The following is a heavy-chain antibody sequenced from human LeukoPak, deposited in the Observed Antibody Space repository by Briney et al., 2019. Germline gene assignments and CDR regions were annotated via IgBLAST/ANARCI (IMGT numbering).Heavy chain of an antibody. D-gene: IGHD3-22*01. CDR2: IIPIFGTA. CDR1: GGTFSSYA. J-gene: IGHJ4*02. V-gene: IGHV1-69*05. Sequence: ASVKVSCKASGGTFSSYAISWVRQAPGQGLEWMGGIIPIFGTANYAQKFQGRVTITTDESTSTAYMELSSLRSEDTAVYYCARDRTLYYYDSSGPLDYWGQGTLVTVPS. CDR3: ARDRTLYYYDSSGPLDY.